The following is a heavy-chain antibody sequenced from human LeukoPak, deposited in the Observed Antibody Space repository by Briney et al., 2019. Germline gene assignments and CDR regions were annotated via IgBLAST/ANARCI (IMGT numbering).Heavy chain of an antibody. CDR1: GFTFSDYY. J-gene: IGHJ4*02. CDR3: AKSGEYSSSPADY. Sequence: GGSLRLSCTASGFTFSDYYMSWIRQAPGKGLEWVSYITPSGTTKYADSVKGRFTISRDNAKKSFYLQMNNLRAEDTAVYYCAKSGEYSSSPADYWGQGTLVTVSS. CDR2: ITPSGTT. D-gene: IGHD6-13*01. V-gene: IGHV3-11*01.